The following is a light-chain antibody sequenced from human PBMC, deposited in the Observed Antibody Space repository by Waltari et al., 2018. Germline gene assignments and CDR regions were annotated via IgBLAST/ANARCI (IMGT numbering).Light chain of an antibody. CDR1: QSVSSY. CDR3: QQRGNWPLT. Sequence: EIVLTQSPATLSLSPGERATLSCRASQSVSSYLAWYQQKPGQAPRLLIYDVSNRATGIPARFSGSGSGTDFTLTISSLESEDFAVYYCQQRGNWPLTFGGGTKVDIK. V-gene: IGKV3-11*01. J-gene: IGKJ4*01. CDR2: DVS.